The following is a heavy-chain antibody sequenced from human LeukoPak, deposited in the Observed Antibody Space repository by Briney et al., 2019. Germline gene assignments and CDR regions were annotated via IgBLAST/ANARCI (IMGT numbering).Heavy chain of an antibody. CDR2: IYYSGST. D-gene: IGHD6-19*01. J-gene: IGHJ4*02. V-gene: IGHV4-39*01. CDR3: ARQQWQPIFDY. CDR1: GGSISSSSYY. Sequence: PSETLSPTCTVSGGSISSSSYYWGWIRQPPGKGLEWIGSIYYSGSTYYNPSLKSRVTMSVDTSKNQFSLKLSSVTAADTAVYYCARQQWQPIFDYWGQGTLVTVSS.